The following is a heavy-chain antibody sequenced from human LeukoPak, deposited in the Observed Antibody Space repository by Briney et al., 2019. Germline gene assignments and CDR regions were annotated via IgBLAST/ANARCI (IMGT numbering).Heavy chain of an antibody. CDR3: AKFLPTHIVVANYYFDY. CDR2: ISGSGGST. Sequence: TGGSLRLSCAASGFTFSSYAMSWVRQAPGKGLEWVSAISGSGGSTYYAGSVKGRFTISRDNSKNTLYLQMNSLRAEDTAVYYCAKFLPTHIVVANYYFDYWGQGTLVTVSS. V-gene: IGHV3-23*01. J-gene: IGHJ4*02. CDR1: GFTFSSYA. D-gene: IGHD2-21*01.